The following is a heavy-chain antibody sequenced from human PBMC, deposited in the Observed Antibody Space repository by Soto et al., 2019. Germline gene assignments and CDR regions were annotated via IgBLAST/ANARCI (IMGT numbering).Heavy chain of an antibody. V-gene: IGHV3-30-3*01. CDR3: ARQKKSSRQFYGDFTTGDYYGMDV. J-gene: IGHJ6*01. CDR1: GFTFSSYA. Sequence: LRLSCAASGFTFSSYAMHWVRQAPGKGLEWVAVISYDGSNKYYADSVKGRFTISRDNSKNTLYLQMNSLRAEDTAVYHCARQKKSSRQFYGDFTTGDYYGMDVWG. D-gene: IGHD4-17*01. CDR2: ISYDGSNK.